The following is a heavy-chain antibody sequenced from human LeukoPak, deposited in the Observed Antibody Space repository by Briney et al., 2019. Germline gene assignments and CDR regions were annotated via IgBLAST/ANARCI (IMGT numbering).Heavy chain of an antibody. V-gene: IGHV3-48*03. Sequence: GGSLRLSCAASGFTFSSYEMNWVRQAPGKGLEWVSYISSSGSTIYYADSVKGRLTISRDNAKNSLYLQMNSLRAEDTAVYYCAELGITMIGGVWGKGATVTISS. J-gene: IGHJ6*04. D-gene: IGHD3-10*02. CDR2: ISSSGSTI. CDR1: GFTFSSYE. CDR3: AELGITMIGGV.